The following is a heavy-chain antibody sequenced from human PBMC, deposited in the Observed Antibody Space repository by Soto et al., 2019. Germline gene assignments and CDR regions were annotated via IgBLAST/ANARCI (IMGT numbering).Heavy chain of an antibody. J-gene: IGHJ4*02. D-gene: IGHD3-22*01. V-gene: IGHV4-34*01. CDR1: GGSFSGYY. Sequence: QVQLQQWGAGLLKPSETLSLTCAVYGGSFSGYYWSWIRQPPGKGLEWIGEINHSGSTNYNPSLTSRVTISVDTSKNQFSLKLSSVTAADTAVYYCARGSLDSSGYYLPYFDYWGQGTLVTVSS. CDR3: ARGSLDSSGYYLPYFDY. CDR2: INHSGST.